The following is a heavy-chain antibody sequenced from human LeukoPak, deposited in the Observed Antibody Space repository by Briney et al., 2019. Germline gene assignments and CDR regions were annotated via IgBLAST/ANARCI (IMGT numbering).Heavy chain of an antibody. D-gene: IGHD2-15*01. V-gene: IGHV3-23*01. CDR3: AKDGGQEVADYYMYD. J-gene: IGHJ6*03. Sequence: GGSLRLSCTASGFTFSSYAMSWVRQAPGKGLEWVSRLIDTGGSTYYAGSVKGRFTISRDNSKNTVYLQMNSLRAEDTAVYYCAKDGGQEVADYYMYDWGKGTTVTVSS. CDR1: GFTFSSYA. CDR2: LIDTGGST.